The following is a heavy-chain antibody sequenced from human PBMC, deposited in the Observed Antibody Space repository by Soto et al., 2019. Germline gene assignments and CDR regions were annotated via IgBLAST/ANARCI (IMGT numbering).Heavy chain of an antibody. V-gene: IGHV3-9*01. J-gene: IGHJ3*02. CDR1: GFTFDDYA. CDR3: AKDRPTHQFTFDI. Sequence: GGSLRLSCAASGFTFDDYAMHWVRQAPGKGLEWVSGISWNSGSIGYADSVKGRFTISRDNAKNSLYLQMNSLRAEDTALYYCAKDRPTHQFTFDIWGQGTMVTVSS. CDR2: ISWNSGSI.